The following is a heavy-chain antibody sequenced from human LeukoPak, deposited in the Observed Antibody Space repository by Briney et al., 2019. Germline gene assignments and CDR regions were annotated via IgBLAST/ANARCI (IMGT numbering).Heavy chain of an antibody. Sequence: GGSLRLSCAASGFTFSSYEMNWVRQAPGRGLEGVSYISSSGSTIYYADSVNGRFTISRDNAKSSLYLQMNSLRAEDTAVYYCASNSGSAGPLYFDYWGQGARVTVTA. CDR3: ASNSGSAGPLYFDY. J-gene: IGHJ4*02. CDR2: ISSSGSTI. V-gene: IGHV3-48*03. CDR1: GFTFSSYE. D-gene: IGHD1-26*01.